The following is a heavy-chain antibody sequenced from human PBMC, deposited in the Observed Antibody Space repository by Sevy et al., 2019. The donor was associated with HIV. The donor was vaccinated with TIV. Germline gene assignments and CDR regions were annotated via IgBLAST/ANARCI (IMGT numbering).Heavy chain of an antibody. CDR1: GFNFRDFY. V-gene: IGHV3-11*04. CDR2: ISSSGGAK. Sequence: GGSLRLSCAASGFNFRDFYVTWIRQAPGKGLEWVAYISSSGGAKYYADSVAGRFTISRDNAKNSMYLQMNSLRADDAAIYFCARDSSGEEFGFYYYYMDVWGKGTAVTVSS. D-gene: IGHD3-3*01. CDR3: ARDSSGEEFGFYYYYMDV. J-gene: IGHJ6*03.